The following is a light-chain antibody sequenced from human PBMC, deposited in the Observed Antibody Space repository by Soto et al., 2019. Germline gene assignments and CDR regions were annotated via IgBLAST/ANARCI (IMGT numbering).Light chain of an antibody. V-gene: IGLV4-60*03. Sequence: QPVLTQSSSASASLGSSVKLTCTLSSGQSSYIIAWHQQQPGKAPRYLMKLEGSGSYNKGSGVPDRFSGSSSGADRYLTISNLQSEDEADYYCETWDSLVVFGGGTKVTVL. CDR2: LEGSGSY. J-gene: IGLJ2*01. CDR1: SGQSSYI. CDR3: ETWDSLVV.